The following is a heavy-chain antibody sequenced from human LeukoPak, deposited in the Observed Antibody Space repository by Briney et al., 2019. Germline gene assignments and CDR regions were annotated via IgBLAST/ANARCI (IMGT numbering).Heavy chain of an antibody. CDR1: GYTLTELS. Sequence: ASVKVSCKVSGYTLTELSMHWVRQAPGKGLEWMGGCDSEDGETIYAQKVQGRVTMTEDTSTDTAYMELSSLRSEDTAVYYCATEGYCSGGSCSLGWFDPWGQGTLVTVSS. CDR2: CDSEDGET. CDR3: ATEGYCSGGSCSLGWFDP. V-gene: IGHV1-24*01. D-gene: IGHD2-15*01. J-gene: IGHJ5*02.